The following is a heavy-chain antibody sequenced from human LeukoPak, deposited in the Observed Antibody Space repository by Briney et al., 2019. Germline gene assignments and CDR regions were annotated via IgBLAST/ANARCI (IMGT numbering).Heavy chain of an antibody. Sequence: NSSETLSLTCAVYGGAFSGYYWSWIRQPPGKGLEWIGEINHSGSTNYNPSLKSRVTISVDTSKNQFSLKLSSVTAADTAVYYCARFLIASWYYYYGMDVWGQGTTVTVSS. V-gene: IGHV4-34*01. CDR2: INHSGST. J-gene: IGHJ6*02. D-gene: IGHD2/OR15-2a*01. CDR3: ARFLIASWYYYYGMDV. CDR1: GGAFSGYY.